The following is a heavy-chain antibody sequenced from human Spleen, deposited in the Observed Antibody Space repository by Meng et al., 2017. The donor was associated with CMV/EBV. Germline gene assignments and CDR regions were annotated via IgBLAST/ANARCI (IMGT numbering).Heavy chain of an antibody. CDR1: GFTFDDYA. Sequence: GGSLRLSCAASGFTFDDYAMHWVRQAPGRGLEWVSGICWNSGSLGYADSVKGRFTISRDNSKNTLYLQMNSLRAEDTAVYYCAREGGYCSSTSCYRAALDYYYGMDVWGQGTTVTVSS. V-gene: IGHV3-9*01. J-gene: IGHJ6*02. CDR3: AREGGYCSSTSCYRAALDYYYGMDV. D-gene: IGHD2-2*02. CDR2: ICWNSGSL.